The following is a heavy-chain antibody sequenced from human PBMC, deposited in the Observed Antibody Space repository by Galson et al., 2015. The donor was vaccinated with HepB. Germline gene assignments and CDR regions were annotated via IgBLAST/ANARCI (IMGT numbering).Heavy chain of an antibody. V-gene: IGHV1-46*01. Sequence: SVKVSCKASGYTFTSYYMHWVRQAPGQGLEWMGIINPSGGSTSYAQKFQGRVTMTRDTSTSTVYMELSSLRSEDTAVHYCARDRGYYDSSGYPAGYYFDYWGQGTLVTVSS. CDR2: INPSGGST. CDR3: ARDRGYYDSSGYPAGYYFDY. D-gene: IGHD3-22*01. CDR1: GYTFTSYY. J-gene: IGHJ4*02.